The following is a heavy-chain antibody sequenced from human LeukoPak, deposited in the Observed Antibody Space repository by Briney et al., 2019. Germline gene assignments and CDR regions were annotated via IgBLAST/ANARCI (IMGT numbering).Heavy chain of an antibody. J-gene: IGHJ6*03. CDR1: GGSISSGSYY. CDR3: ARGARNYDFWSGPLPNYMDV. Sequence: SQTLSLTCTVSGGSISSGSYYWSWIRQPAGKGLEWIGRIYTSGSTNYNPSLKSRVTISVDTSKNQFSLKLSSVTAADTAVYYCARGARNYDFWSGPLPNYMDVWGKGTTVTVSS. V-gene: IGHV4-61*02. CDR2: IYTSGST. D-gene: IGHD3-3*01.